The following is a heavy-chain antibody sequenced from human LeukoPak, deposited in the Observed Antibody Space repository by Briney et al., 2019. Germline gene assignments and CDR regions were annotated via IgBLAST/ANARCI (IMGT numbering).Heavy chain of an antibody. J-gene: IGHJ6*03. V-gene: IGHV3-20*04. Sequence: GGSLRLSCAASGFTFDDYGMSWVRQAPGKGLEWVSGINWNGGSTGYADSVKGRFTISRDNAKNSLYLQMNSLRAEDTAVYYCARDRHGATGYYYYYMDVWGKGTTVTISS. D-gene: IGHD4-17*01. CDR3: ARDRHGATGYYYYYMDV. CDR2: INWNGGST. CDR1: GFTFDDYG.